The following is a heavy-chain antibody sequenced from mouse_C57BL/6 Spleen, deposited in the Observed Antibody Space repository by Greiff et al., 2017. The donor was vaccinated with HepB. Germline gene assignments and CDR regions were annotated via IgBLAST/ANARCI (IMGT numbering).Heavy chain of an antibody. Sequence: EVMLVESGGGLVQPGGSLKLSCAASGFTFSDYYMYWVRQTPEKRLEWVAYISNGGDSTYYPDTVKGRFTISRDNAKNTLYLQMSRLKSEDTAMYYCARITTAEGAMDYWGQGTSVTVSS. D-gene: IGHD1-2*01. CDR3: ARITTAEGAMDY. J-gene: IGHJ4*01. CDR1: GFTFSDYY. CDR2: ISNGGDST. V-gene: IGHV5-12*01.